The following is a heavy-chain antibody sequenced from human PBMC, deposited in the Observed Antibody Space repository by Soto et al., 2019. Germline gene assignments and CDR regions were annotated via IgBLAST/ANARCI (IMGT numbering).Heavy chain of an antibody. J-gene: IGHJ4*02. V-gene: IGHV3-66*01. CDR2: IQSGGPT. CDR1: EFTVSSKY. Sequence: GGSLRLSRAASEFTVSSKYMSWVRQAPGKGLEWVSLIQSGGPTYYADSVKGRFTISRDTSENTVHLQMDSLRAEDTAVYYCARVFDYDILTGPDYWGQRLLANASS. CDR3: ARVFDYDILTGPDY. D-gene: IGHD3-9*01.